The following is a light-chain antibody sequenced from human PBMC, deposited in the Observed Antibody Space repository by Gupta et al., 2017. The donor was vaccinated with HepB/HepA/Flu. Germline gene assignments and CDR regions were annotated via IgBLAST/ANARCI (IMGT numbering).Light chain of an antibody. V-gene: IGKV1-8*01. CDR1: QGISSY. J-gene: IGKJ3*01. Sequence: SSTGSTGDRVTITCRASQGISSYLAWYQQKPGKAPKLLIYAASTLQSGVPSRFSGSGSGTDFTLTISCLQSEDFATYYCQQYYSYPRAFGPGTKVDIK. CDR2: AAS. CDR3: QQYYSYPRA.